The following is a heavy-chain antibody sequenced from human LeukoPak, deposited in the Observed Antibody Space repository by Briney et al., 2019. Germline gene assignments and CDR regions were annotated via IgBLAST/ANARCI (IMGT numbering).Heavy chain of an antibody. Sequence: PSETLSLTCTVSGGSLTSYYWSWLRQPAGKGLEWIGRIHTSGSTNYNPSLKSRVTMSEDTSRNQFSLKLSSVAAADTAVYYCARDRYYYDSTGYYFDYWGQGTLVTVSS. V-gene: IGHV4-4*07. CDR2: IHTSGST. J-gene: IGHJ4*02. D-gene: IGHD3-22*01. CDR3: ARDRYYYDSTGYYFDY. CDR1: GGSLTSYY.